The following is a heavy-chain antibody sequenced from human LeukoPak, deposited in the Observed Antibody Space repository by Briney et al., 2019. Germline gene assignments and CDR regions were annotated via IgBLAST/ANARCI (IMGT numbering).Heavy chain of an antibody. CDR2: ITGNSNYI. J-gene: IGHJ4*02. V-gene: IGHV3-21*01. CDR3: ARDRPPSRTYPIFDY. Sequence: GGSLRLSCAASGFTFSIYSINWVRQAPGKGLEWVSFITGNSNYIYYADSVKGRFTISRDNAKNSLYLQMNSLRVEDTAVYYCARDRPPSRTYPIFDYWGQGTLVTVSS. CDR1: GFTFSIYS. D-gene: IGHD2-2*01.